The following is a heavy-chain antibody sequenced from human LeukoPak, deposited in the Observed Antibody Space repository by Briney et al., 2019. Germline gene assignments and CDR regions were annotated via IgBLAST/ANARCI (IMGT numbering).Heavy chain of an antibody. CDR3: ARHTPVPLPSGFYFEMDV. J-gene: IGHJ6*02. V-gene: IGHV4-4*02. Sequence: SETLSLTCAVSGGSISSSDWWTWVRQPPGKGLEWIGEIHHSVSTNYDPSLESRVTISVDKSNNQFSLKLRPVTAADTAVYYCARHTPVPLPSGFYFEMDVSGQGTTVTVSS. D-gene: IGHD2-15*01. CDR2: IHHSVST. CDR1: GGSISSSDW.